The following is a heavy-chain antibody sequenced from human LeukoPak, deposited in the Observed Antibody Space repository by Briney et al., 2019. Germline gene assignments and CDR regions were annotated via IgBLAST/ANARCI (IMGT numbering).Heavy chain of an antibody. V-gene: IGHV3-30*18. D-gene: IGHD3-9*01. CDR2: ISYDGSNK. Sequence: GRSLRLSCAASGFTFSSYGMHWVRQAPGKGLEWVAVISYDGSNKYYADSVKGRFTISRDNSKNTLYLQMNSLRAEDTAVYYCAKDLTYYDILTGYSHWDQGTLVTVSS. J-gene: IGHJ4*02. CDR3: AKDLTYYDILTGYSH. CDR1: GFTFSSYG.